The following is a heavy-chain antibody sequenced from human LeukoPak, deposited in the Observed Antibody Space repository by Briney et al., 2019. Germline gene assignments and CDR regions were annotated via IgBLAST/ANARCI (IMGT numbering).Heavy chain of an antibody. CDR1: GFTFSSYS. Sequence: PGGSLSLSCAASGFTFSSYSMNWVRQAPGKGLEWVSYISSSSSTIYYADSVKGRFTISRDNAKNSLYLQMNSLRAEDTAVYYCARAGSGFDTSSSWFQYYYGMDVWGQGTTVTVSS. V-gene: IGHV3-48*01. CDR3: ARAGSGFDTSSSWFQYYYGMDV. J-gene: IGHJ6*02. D-gene: IGHD6-13*01. CDR2: ISSSSSTI.